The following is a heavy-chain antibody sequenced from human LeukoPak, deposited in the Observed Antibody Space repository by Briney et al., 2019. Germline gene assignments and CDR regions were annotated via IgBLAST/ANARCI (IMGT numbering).Heavy chain of an antibody. CDR2: ISYDGSNK. D-gene: IGHD1-26*01. CDR1: GFTFSSYA. Sequence: GRSLRLSCAGSGFTFSSYAMHWVRQAPGKGLEWVAVISYDGSNKYYADSVKGRFTISRDNSKNTLYLQMNSLRAEDTAVYYCARETGGDNYYYYGMDVWGKGTTVTVSS. J-gene: IGHJ6*04. CDR3: ARETGGDNYYYYGMDV. V-gene: IGHV3-30*04.